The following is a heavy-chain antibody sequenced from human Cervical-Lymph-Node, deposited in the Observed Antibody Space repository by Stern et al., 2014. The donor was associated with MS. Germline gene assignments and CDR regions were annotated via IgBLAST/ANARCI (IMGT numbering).Heavy chain of an antibody. V-gene: IGHV1-69*01. CDR3: ARGELKEGLVRGMDV. CDR2: TIPIFGTA. J-gene: IGHJ6*02. CDR1: GGTFSSYA. Sequence: VQLVESGAEVKKPGSSVKVSCKASGGTFSSYAISWVRQAPGQGLEWMGGTIPIFGTASYEQKFQGRVTITADESTSTAYMELSSLRSEDTAVYYCARGELKEGLVRGMDVWGQGTTVTVSS. D-gene: IGHD1-26*01.